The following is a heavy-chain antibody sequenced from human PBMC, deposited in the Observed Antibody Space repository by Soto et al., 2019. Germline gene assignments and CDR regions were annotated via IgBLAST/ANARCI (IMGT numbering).Heavy chain of an antibody. J-gene: IGHJ4*02. V-gene: IGHV4-30-4*01. Sequence: QVQLQESGPGLVKPSQTLSLTCTVSGASVSSGDYYWSCIRQPPGKGLEWIGYIYSSGGSYYNPSCKERLTSSKDTSKNQFSLKLNSVTVADTAIYYCVGTGTTDDYWGRGTLVTVSS. CDR2: IYSSGGS. D-gene: IGHD1-1*01. CDR1: GASVSSGDYY. CDR3: VGTGTTDDY.